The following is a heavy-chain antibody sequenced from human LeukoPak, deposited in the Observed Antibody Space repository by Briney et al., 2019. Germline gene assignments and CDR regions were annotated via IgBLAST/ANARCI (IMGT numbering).Heavy chain of an antibody. CDR1: GYTFTSYY. Sequence: ASVRVSCKASGYTFTSYYMHWVRQAPGQGLEWMGIINPSGGSTSYAQKFQGRVTMTRDTSTNTVYMELSSLRSEDTAVYYCARDKFSGSYFPHWFDPWGQGTLVTVSS. D-gene: IGHD1-26*01. V-gene: IGHV1-46*03. CDR3: ARDKFSGSYFPHWFDP. CDR2: INPSGGST. J-gene: IGHJ5*02.